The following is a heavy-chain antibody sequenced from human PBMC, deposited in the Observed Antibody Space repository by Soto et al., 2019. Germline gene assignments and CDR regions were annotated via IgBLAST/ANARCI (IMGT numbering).Heavy chain of an antibody. J-gene: IGHJ4*02. Sequence: QVQLVQSGAEVKEPGASVRVSCKASGYTFTTHGISWVRQAPGQGLEWMGWISPYNGKTTYAQKVQGRVTMTTDTSTSTAYMELRGLRSDHTAVYYSARVDDYVLGSFRPWGQGTQVTVSS. CDR3: ARVDDYVLGSFRP. CDR1: GYTFTTHG. V-gene: IGHV1-18*04. D-gene: IGHD3-16*02. CDR2: ISPYNGKT.